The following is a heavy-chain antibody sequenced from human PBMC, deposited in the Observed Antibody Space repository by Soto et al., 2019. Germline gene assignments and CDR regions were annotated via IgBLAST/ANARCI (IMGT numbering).Heavy chain of an antibody. J-gene: IGHJ6*03. D-gene: IGHD4-17*01. Sequence: SETLSLTCTVSGGSISSGGYYWSWIRQHPGKGLEWIGYIYYSGSTYYNPSLKSRVTISVDTSKNQFSLKLSSVTAADTAVYYCARVNNGDYYYYYMDVWGKGTTVTVSS. CDR2: IYYSGST. CDR1: GGSISSGGYY. V-gene: IGHV4-31*03. CDR3: ARVNNGDYYYYYMDV.